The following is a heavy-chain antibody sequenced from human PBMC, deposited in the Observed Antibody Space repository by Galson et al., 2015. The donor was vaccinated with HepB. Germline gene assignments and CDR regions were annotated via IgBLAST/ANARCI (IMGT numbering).Heavy chain of an antibody. V-gene: IGHV1-69*13. D-gene: IGHD4-11*01. Sequence: SVKVSCKASGGTFSSYAISWVRQAPGQGLEWMGGIIPIFGTANYAQKFQGRVTITADESTSTAYMELSSLRSEDTAVYYCARAHSNQYYYYYYGMDVWGQGTTVTVSS. CDR2: IIPIFGTA. J-gene: IGHJ6*02. CDR3: ARAHSNQYYYYYYGMDV. CDR1: GGTFSSYA.